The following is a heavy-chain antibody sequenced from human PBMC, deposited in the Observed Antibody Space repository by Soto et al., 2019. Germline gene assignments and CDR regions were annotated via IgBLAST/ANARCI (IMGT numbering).Heavy chain of an antibody. Sequence: QVHLVESGGGVVQPGMSLRLSCAASGFTFSSYGMHWVRQTPGKGLEWVALIWYDGTEKFHGDSVKGRFTISRDNSKKTLYLQMNNLRVEDTAVYFCARGSSGSASYVDSWGQGTLVTVSS. D-gene: IGHD3-10*01. CDR3: ARGSSGSASYVDS. CDR2: IWYDGTEK. CDR1: GFTFSSYG. J-gene: IGHJ4*02. V-gene: IGHV3-33*03.